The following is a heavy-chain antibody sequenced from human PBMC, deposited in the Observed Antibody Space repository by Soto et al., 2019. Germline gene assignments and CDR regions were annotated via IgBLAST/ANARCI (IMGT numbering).Heavy chain of an antibody. CDR3: ARDQYGYSSGWYEFDY. J-gene: IGHJ4*02. CDR1: GFTFSSYG. D-gene: IGHD6-19*01. CDR2: IWYDGSNK. Sequence: LILSCAASGFTFSSYGMHWVRQAPGKGLEWVAVIWYDGSNKYYADSVKGRFTISRDNSKNTLYLQMNSLRAEDTAVYYCARDQYGYSSGWYEFDYWGQGTLVTVSS. V-gene: IGHV3-33*01.